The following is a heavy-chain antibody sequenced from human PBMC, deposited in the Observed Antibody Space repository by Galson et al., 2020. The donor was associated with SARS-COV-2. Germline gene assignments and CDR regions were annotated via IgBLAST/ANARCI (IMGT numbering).Heavy chain of an antibody. Sequence: GGSLRLSCAASGFTFSNAWMSWVRQAPGKGLEWFGRVKSKTDGGTTDYAAPVKGRFIISRDDSKNTLYLQMDSLKTEDTAMYYCTWTTVTLQWDFWGQGTQVTVSS. CDR2: VKSKTDGGTT. CDR1: GFTFSNAW. J-gene: IGHJ4*02. CDR3: TWTTVTLQWDF. D-gene: IGHD4-17*01. V-gene: IGHV3-15*01.